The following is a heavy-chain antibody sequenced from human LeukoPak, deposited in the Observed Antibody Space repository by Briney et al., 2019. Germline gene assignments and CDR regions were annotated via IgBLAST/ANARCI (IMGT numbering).Heavy chain of an antibody. CDR3: ARDRYYDFWSGYPAYYYYGMDV. CDR2: ISSSSSYI. Sequence: KPGGSLRLSCAASGFTFSSYSMNWVRQAPGKGLEWVSSISSSSSYIYYADSVKGRFTISRDNAKNSLYLQMNSLRAEDTAVYYCARDRYYDFWSGYPAYYYYGMDVWGQGTTVTVSS. CDR1: GFTFSSYS. D-gene: IGHD3-3*01. V-gene: IGHV3-21*01. J-gene: IGHJ6*02.